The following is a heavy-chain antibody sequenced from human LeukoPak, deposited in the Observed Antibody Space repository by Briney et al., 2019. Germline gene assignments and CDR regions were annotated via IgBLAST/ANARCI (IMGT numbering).Heavy chain of an antibody. CDR2: ISGSAESV. Sequence: PGGSLRLSCVGSGFTFSGYAISWVRQAPGKGLEWVTTISGSAESVYYADSVKGRFTISRDNSKNTVYVQMNRLRVDDTAVYYCAKEFMVASEYRGKGTLVTVFS. J-gene: IGHJ4*02. V-gene: IGHV3-23*01. CDR1: GFTFSGYA. D-gene: IGHD4/OR15-4a*01. CDR3: AKEFMVASEY.